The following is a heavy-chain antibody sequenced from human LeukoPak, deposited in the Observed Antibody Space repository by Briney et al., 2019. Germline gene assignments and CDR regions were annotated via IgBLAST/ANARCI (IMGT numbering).Heavy chain of an antibody. CDR3: ARDRSNWDFDY. J-gene: IGHJ4*02. Sequence: GGSLRLSCAASGFTFSGYPMHWVRQAPGKGLEYLSGISANGGSTYYANSVKGRFTTSRDNSKNTLYLQMGSLRPEDMAAYYCARDRSNWDFDYWGQGTLVTVSS. CDR1: GFTFSGYP. V-gene: IGHV3-64*01. D-gene: IGHD6-13*01. CDR2: ISANGGST.